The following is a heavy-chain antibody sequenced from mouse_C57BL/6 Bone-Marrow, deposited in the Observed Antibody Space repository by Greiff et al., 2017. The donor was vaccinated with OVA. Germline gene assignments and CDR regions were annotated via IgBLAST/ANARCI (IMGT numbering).Heavy chain of an antibody. CDR3: TYITTVVGFDY. CDR1: GYTFTSYW. CDR2: IYPGNSDT. J-gene: IGHJ2*01. D-gene: IGHD1-1*01. Sequence: EVQLVESGTVLARPGASVKMSCKTSGYTFTSYWMHWVKQRPGQGLEWIGAIYPGNSDTSYNQQFKGKAKLTAVTSASTAYMELSSLTNEYSAVYYCTYITTVVGFDYWGQGTTLTVSS. V-gene: IGHV1-5*01.